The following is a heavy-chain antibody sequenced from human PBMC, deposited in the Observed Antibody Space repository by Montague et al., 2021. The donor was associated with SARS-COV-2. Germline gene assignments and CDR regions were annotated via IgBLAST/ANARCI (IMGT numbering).Heavy chain of an antibody. J-gene: IGHJ6*03. CDR3: ARLRDAVVPSPILGVGPYYSCDYMDV. Sequence: SETLSLTCAVYGGSFSTYSWYWICQPPGKGLEWIGDIHHGGSTNYNSSLTRRLTISAYMSTNQSSLKLTAVSAADTAVYYCARLRDAVVPSPILGVGPYYSCDYMDVWGRGTTVTVSS. CDR2: IHHGGST. D-gene: IGHD3-10*01. V-gene: IGHV4-34*01. CDR1: GGSFSTYS.